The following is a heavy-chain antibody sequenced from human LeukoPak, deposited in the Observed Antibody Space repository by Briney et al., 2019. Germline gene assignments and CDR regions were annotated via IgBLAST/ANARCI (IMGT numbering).Heavy chain of an antibody. CDR2: IYTRGST. D-gene: IGHD3-22*01. CDR1: GGSITTYY. CDR3: AGEGHYYDSTGYYYGGEDY. V-gene: IGHV4-4*07. J-gene: IGHJ4*02. Sequence: SETLSLTCTVSGGSITTYYWSWIRQPAGKGLEWIGRIYTRGSTNYNPSLKSRVTMSVDTSKNQSSLKLSSVTAADTAVYYCAGEGHYYDSTGYYYGGEDYWGQGTLVTVSS.